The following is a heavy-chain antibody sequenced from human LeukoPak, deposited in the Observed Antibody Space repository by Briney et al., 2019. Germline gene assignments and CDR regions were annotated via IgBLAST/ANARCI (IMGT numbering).Heavy chain of an antibody. CDR3: ARDRNSGYSGYAFDC. V-gene: IGHV3-21*01. D-gene: IGHD5-12*01. J-gene: IGHJ4*02. CDR2: ISTSSSYI. CDR1: GFNFASYS. Sequence: GGSLRLSCAASGFNFASYSMNWVRQAPGKGLEWVSSISTSSSYIYYADSVKGRFTISRDNAKNSLYLQMNSLRAEDTAVYYCARDRNSGYSGYAFDCWGQGTLVTVSS.